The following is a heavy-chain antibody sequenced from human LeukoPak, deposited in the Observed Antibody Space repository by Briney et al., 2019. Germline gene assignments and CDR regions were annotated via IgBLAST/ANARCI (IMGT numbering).Heavy chain of an antibody. D-gene: IGHD6-19*01. V-gene: IGHV4-61*02. CDR3: ARECPCGSGWYYHYYYYMDV. CDR2: ISSSGST. J-gene: IGHJ6*03. CDR1: GDSISSGDYY. Sequence: PSETLSLTCTVSGDSISSGDYYWSWIRQPAGKGLEWIGRISSSGSTNYNPSLKSRVTISVDTSKNQFSLKLSSVTAADTAVYYCARECPCGSGWYYHYYYYMDVWGKGTTVTVSS.